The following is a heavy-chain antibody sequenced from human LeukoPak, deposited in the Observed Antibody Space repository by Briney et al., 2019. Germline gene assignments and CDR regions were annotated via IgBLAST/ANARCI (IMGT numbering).Heavy chain of an antibody. CDR3: ASLYYDILTGYYNNYGMDV. Sequence: PGGSLRLSCAASGFTFSSYGMHWVRQAPGKGLEWVAVIWYDGSNKYYADSVKGRFTISRDNSMNTLYLQMNSLRAEDTAVYYCASLYYDILTGYYNNYGMDVWGQGTTVTVSS. V-gene: IGHV3-33*01. CDR2: IWYDGSNK. D-gene: IGHD3-9*01. J-gene: IGHJ6*02. CDR1: GFTFSSYG.